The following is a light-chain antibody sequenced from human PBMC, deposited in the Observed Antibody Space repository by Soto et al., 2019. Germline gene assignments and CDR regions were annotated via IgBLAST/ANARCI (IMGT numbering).Light chain of an antibody. V-gene: IGLV2-14*03. CDR2: DVS. J-gene: IGLJ1*01. CDR3: CSYTRTTSFV. CDR1: SNDVGGYNY. Sequence: QSALTQHASVSGSPGQSITISCTGTSNDVGGYNYVSWFQQHAGKAPKFMIYDVSHRSPGVSNRFSGSKSGNTASLTISGLQAEDEADYYCCSYTRTTSFVFGTGTKVTVL.